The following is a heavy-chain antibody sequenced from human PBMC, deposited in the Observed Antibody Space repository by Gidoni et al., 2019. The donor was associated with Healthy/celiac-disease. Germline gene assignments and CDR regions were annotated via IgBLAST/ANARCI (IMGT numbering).Heavy chain of an antibody. D-gene: IGHD2-15*01. CDR1: GYSFTSYW. CDR3: ASVAGRRKYSNVFYI. J-gene: IGHJ3*02. V-gene: IGHV5-51*01. Sequence: EVQLVQSGAEVKKPGESLKISGKGSGYSFTSYWIGWVRQMPGNGLEWMGIIYPGDSDTRYSPSFQGQVTISADKSISTAYLQWSSLQASDTAMYYCASVAGRRKYSNVFYIWGQGTMVTVSS. CDR2: IYPGDSDT.